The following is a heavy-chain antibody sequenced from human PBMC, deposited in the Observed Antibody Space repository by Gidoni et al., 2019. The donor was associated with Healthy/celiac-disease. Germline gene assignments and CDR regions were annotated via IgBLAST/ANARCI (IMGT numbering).Heavy chain of an antibody. CDR2: IIPIFGTA. D-gene: IGHD2-15*01. CDR1: GGTFSSYA. CDR3: ARDPLVAATAYYYYYGMDV. V-gene: IGHV1-69*01. Sequence: QVQLVQSGAEVKKPGSSVKVSCKASGGTFSSYAISWVRQAPGQGLEWMGGIIPIFGTANYAQKFQGRVTITADESTSTAYMELSSLRSEDTAVYYCARDPLVAATAYYYYYGMDVWGQGTTVTVSS. J-gene: IGHJ6*02.